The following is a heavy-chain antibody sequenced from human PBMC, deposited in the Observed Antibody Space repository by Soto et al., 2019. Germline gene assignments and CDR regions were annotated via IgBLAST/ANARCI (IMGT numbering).Heavy chain of an antibody. CDR3: ARACSSHSCYAVFQY. CDR2: IYTSGNT. CDR1: GGSISSYY. J-gene: IGHJ4*02. Sequence: SETLSLTCTVSGGSISSYYWSWIRQPAGKGLEWIGRIYTSGNTNYNPSLKSRVTMSVDTSKNQFSLKLSSVTAADTAVYYCARACSSHSCYAVFQYWGQGTLVTVS. V-gene: IGHV4-4*07. D-gene: IGHD2-2*01.